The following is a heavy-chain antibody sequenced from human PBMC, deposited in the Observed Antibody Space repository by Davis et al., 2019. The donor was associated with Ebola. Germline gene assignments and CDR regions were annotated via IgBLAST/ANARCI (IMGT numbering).Heavy chain of an antibody. CDR2: IYYSGST. CDR1: GGSISSSNYY. V-gene: IGHV4-31*11. CDR3: ARDCSSTSCHPHHWFDP. Sequence: PSETLSLTCAVSGGSISSSNYYWGWIRQHPGKGLEWIGYIYYSGSTYYNPSLKSRVTISVDTSKNQFSLKLSSVTAADTAVYYCARDCSSTSCHPHHWFDPWGQGTLVTVSS. J-gene: IGHJ5*02. D-gene: IGHD2-2*01.